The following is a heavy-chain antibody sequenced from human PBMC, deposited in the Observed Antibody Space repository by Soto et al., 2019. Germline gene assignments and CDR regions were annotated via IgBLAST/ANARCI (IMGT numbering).Heavy chain of an antibody. CDR3: ARGLYSYGLNWFDP. CDR1: GGSFSGYY. CDR2: INHSGST. J-gene: IGHJ5*02. Sequence: PSETLSLTCAVYGGSFSGYYWSWIRQPPGKGLEWIGEINHSGSTNYNPSLKSRVTISVDTSKNQFSLKLSSVTAADTAVYYCARGLYSYGLNWFDPWGQGTLVTVSS. D-gene: IGHD5-18*01. V-gene: IGHV4-34*01.